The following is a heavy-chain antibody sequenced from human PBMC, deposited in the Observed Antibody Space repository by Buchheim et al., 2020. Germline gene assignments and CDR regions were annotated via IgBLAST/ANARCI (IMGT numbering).Heavy chain of an antibody. D-gene: IGHD4-17*01. V-gene: IGHV4-34*01. CDR1: GGSFSGYY. CDR2: INHSGST. J-gene: IGHJ4*02. CDR3: ARVLSYGDRNHFDY. Sequence: QVQLQQWGAGLLKPSETLSLTCAVYGGSFSGYYWSWIRQPPGKGLEWIGEINHSGSTNYNPSLKSRVTISVDTSKNQFSLKLCSVTAADTAVYYCARVLSYGDRNHFDYWGQGTL.